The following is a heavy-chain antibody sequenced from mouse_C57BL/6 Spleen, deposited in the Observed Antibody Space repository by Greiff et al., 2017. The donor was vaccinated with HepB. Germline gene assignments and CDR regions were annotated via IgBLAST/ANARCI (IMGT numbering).Heavy chain of an antibody. CDR2: INYDGSST. CDR3: ARAYFDY. CDR1: GFTFSDYY. J-gene: IGHJ2*01. Sequence: EVQLQESEGGLVQPGSSMKLSCTASGFTFSDYYMAWVRQVPEKGLEWVANINYDGSSTYYLDSLKSRFIISRDNAKNILYLQMSSLKSEDTATYYCARAYFDYWGQGTTLTVSS. V-gene: IGHV5-16*01.